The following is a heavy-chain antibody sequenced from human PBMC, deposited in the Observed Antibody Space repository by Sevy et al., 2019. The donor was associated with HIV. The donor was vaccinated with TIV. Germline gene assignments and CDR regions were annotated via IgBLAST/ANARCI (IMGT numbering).Heavy chain of an antibody. D-gene: IGHD3-3*01. V-gene: IGHV3-7*03. Sequence: GGSLRLSCAASGFTFSSYWMSWVRQAPGKGLEWVANIKQDGSEKYYLDSVKGRCTISRDNDKNSLYLHMNSPRAEDTDVYVCARAPPTPNDCDFWCGYSNYDSFDIWGQGTMVTVSS. CDR3: ARAPPTPNDCDFWCGYSNYDSFDI. CDR2: IKQDGSEK. J-gene: IGHJ3*02. CDR1: GFTFSSYW.